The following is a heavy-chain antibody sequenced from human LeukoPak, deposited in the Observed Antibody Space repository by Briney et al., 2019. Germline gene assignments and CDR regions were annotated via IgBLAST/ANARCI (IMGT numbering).Heavy chain of an antibody. CDR1: GGSFSGYY. CDR2: INHSGST. J-gene: IGHJ4*02. CDR3: ARGVRERWLQSRYGY. Sequence: SETLSLTCAVYGGSFSGYYWSWIRQPPGKGLEWIGEINHSGSTSYNPSLKSRVTISVDTSKNQFSLKLSAVTAADTAVYYCARGVRERWLQSRYGYWGQGTLVTVSS. V-gene: IGHV4-34*01. D-gene: IGHD5-24*01.